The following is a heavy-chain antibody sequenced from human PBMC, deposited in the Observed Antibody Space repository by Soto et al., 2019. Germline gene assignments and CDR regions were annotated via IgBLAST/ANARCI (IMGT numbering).Heavy chain of an antibody. V-gene: IGHV4-4*02. CDR3: ARDNRRLRFLEWLLNYYGMDV. CDR2: IYHSGST. D-gene: IGHD3-3*01. J-gene: IGHJ6*02. CDR1: CGSISSSNW. Sequence: KPSETLSLTCAFSCGSISSSNWWSWVRQPPGKGLEWIGEIYHSGSTNYNPSLKSRVTISVDKSKNQFSLKLSSVTAADTAVYYCARDNRRLRFLEWLLNYYGMDVWGQGTTVTVSS.